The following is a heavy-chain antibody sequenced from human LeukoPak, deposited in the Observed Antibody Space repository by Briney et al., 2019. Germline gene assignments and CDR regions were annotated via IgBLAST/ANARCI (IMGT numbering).Heavy chain of an antibody. D-gene: IGHD1-26*01. CDR1: GFTFSRYA. Sequence: GRSLRLSCAASGFTFSRYAMHWVRQAPGKGLEWVAVISYDGSNKYYADSVKGQFTISRDNSKNTLYLQMNSLRAEDTAVYYCARSYQGGSDYWGQGTLVTVSS. CDR3: ARSYQGGSDY. CDR2: ISYDGSNK. V-gene: IGHV3-30*01. J-gene: IGHJ4*02.